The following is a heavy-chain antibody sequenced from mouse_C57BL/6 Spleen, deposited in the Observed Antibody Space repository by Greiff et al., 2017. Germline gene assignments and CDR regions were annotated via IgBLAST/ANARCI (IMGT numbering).Heavy chain of an antibody. CDR2: IDPSDSYT. V-gene: IGHV1-69*01. D-gene: IGHD2-5*01. J-gene: IGHJ1*03. Sequence: VQLQQPGAELVMPGASVKLSCKASGYTFTSYWMHWVKQRPGQGLEWIGEIDPSDSYTNYNQKFKGKSTLTVDKSSSTAYMQLSSLTSEDSAVYYCARSYSNLSYWYFDVWGTGTTVTVSS. CDR1: GYTFTSYW. CDR3: ARSYSNLSYWYFDV.